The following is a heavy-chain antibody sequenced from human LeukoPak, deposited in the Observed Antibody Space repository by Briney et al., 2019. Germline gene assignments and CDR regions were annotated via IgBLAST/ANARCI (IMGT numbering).Heavy chain of an antibody. J-gene: IGHJ5*02. Sequence: ASVKVSCKSSGYTFTSYAMNWVRQAPGQGLERMGWINTNTGSPTYAQGFTGRFVFSLDTSVSTAYLQISSLKAEDTAVYYRARAALSSSWQNWFDPWGQGTLVTVSS. CDR2: INTNTGSP. CDR1: GYTFTSYA. CDR3: ARAALSSSWQNWFDP. D-gene: IGHD6-13*01. V-gene: IGHV7-4-1*02.